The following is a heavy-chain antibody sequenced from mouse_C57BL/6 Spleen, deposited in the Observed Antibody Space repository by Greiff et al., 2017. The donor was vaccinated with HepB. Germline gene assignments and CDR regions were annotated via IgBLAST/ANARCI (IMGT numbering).Heavy chain of an antibody. CDR1: GYTFTSYW. J-gene: IGHJ3*01. CDR2: IDPSDSYT. D-gene: IGHD2-2*01. V-gene: IGHV1-69*01. CDR3: ARAGTMVTTWFAY. Sequence: VQLQQPGAELVMPGASVKLSCKASGYTFTSYWMHWVKQRPGQGLEWIGEIDPSDSYTNYNQKFKGKSTLTVDKSSSTAYMQLSSLTSEDSAVYDCARAGTMVTTWFAYWGQGTLVTVSA.